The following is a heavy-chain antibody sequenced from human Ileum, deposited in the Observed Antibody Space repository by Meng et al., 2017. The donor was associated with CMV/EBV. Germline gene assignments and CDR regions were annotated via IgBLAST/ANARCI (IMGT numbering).Heavy chain of an antibody. CDR2: ITSSSSHI. D-gene: IGHD2-15*01. CDR3: ARIYCSETSCMGDAFDL. CDR1: TFSAYT. Sequence: TFSAYTMNWVRQAPGKGLEWVSSITSSSSHIYYADSLKGRFTISRDNAKNSLYLQMNSLRAEDTAVYYCARIYCSETSCMGDAFDLWGQGTMVTVSS. V-gene: IGHV3-21*01. J-gene: IGHJ3*01.